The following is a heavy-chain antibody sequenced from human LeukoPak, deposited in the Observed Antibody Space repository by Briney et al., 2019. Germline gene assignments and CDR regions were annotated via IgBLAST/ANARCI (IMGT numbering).Heavy chain of an antibody. CDR1: GFTFSTYA. CDR3: AKDEGRVAAGNFDY. Sequence: HPGGSLRLSCAASGFTFSTYAMNWLRQAPGKGLEWVSTISASGGSTYYADSVKGRFTISRDISKNTLYLQMNSLRAEDTAVYYCAKDEGRVAAGNFDYWGQGTLVTVSS. J-gene: IGHJ4*02. CDR2: ISASGGST. D-gene: IGHD6-13*01. V-gene: IGHV3-23*01.